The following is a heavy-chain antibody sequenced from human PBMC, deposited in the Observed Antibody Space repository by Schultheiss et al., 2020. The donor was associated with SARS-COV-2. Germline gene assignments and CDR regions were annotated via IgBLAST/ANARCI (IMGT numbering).Heavy chain of an antibody. CDR3: ARDIDDYVWGSYRSEGDY. CDR2: IYSGGST. J-gene: IGHJ4*02. V-gene: IGHV3-53*01. Sequence: GESLKISCAASGFTVSSNYMSWVRQAPGKGLEWVSVIYSGGSTYYADSVKGRFTISRDNSKNTLYLQMNSLRAEDTAVYYCARDIDDYVWGSYRSEGDYWGQGTLVTVSS. D-gene: IGHD3-16*02. CDR1: GFTVSSNY.